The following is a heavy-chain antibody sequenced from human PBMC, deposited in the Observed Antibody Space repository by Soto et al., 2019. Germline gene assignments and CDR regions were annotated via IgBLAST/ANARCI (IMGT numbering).Heavy chain of an antibody. CDR3: AKAKSYVAVADPIDY. D-gene: IGHD6-19*01. V-gene: IGHV3-23*01. Sequence: PGGSLRLSCAASGFIFTSYAMSWVRQGPGKGLEWVSGISGSAGSTYYADSVKGRFSISRDNSKNTLYLEMNSLRAEDTAIYYCAKAKSYVAVADPIDYWGQGNLVTVSS. CDR2: ISGSAGST. CDR1: GFIFTSYA. J-gene: IGHJ4*02.